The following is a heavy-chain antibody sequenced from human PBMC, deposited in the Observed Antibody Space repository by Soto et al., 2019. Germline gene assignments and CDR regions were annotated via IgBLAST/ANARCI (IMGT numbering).Heavy chain of an antibody. CDR2: IMPIFGTT. V-gene: IGHV1-69*01. CDR3: AMIEYSSGSDY. CDR1: GGTSSSFP. D-gene: IGHD6-19*01. J-gene: IGHJ4*02. Sequence: QVQLVQSGAEVKKPGSSVKVSCRASGGTSSSFPIPWGRQAPGQGLEWVGGIMPIFGTTKYAQNFRDRVTIYADESTSTAYMELSSLRFEDTAVYYCAMIEYSSGSDYWGQGTLVTVFS.